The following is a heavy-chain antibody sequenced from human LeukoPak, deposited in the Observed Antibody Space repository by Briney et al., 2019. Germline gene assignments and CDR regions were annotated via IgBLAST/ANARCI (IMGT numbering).Heavy chain of an antibody. V-gene: IGHV3-30*19. J-gene: IGHJ4*02. CDR3: AREGGWQDFDY. D-gene: IGHD6-19*01. CDR2: ISYDGSNK. CDR1: GFTFSSYG. Sequence: QPGRSLRLSCAASGFTFSSYGMHWVRRAPGKGLEWVAVISYDGSNKYYADSVKGRFTISRDNSKNTLYLQMNSLRAEDTAVYYCAREGGWQDFDYWGQGTLVTVSS.